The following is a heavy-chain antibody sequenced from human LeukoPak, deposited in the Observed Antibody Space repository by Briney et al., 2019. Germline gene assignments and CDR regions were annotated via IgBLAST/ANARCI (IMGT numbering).Heavy chain of an antibody. CDR2: IYYSGST. CDR3: ARVKSDIFDY. Sequence: SETLSLTCTVSGGSISSYYWSWIRQPPGKGLEWIGYIYYSGSTNYNPSLKSRVTISVDTSKNQFSLKLRSVTAADTAVYYCARVKSDIFDYWGQGTLVTVSS. V-gene: IGHV4-59*01. D-gene: IGHD3-9*01. J-gene: IGHJ4*02. CDR1: GGSISSYY.